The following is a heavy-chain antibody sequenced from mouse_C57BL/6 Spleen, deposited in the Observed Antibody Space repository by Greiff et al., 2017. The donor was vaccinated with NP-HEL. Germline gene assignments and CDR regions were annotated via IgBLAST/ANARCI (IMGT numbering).Heavy chain of an antibody. D-gene: IGHD1-1*01. CDR2: IDPEDGET. CDR3: ARSPSYYGSSHWYFEV. Sequence: EVHLVESGAELVKPGASVKLSCTASGFNIKDYYMHWVKQRTEQGLEWIGRIDPEDGETKYAPKFQGKAPITAATSSNTAYLQLSSLTSEDTAVYYCARSPSYYGSSHWYFEVWGTGTTVTVSS. V-gene: IGHV14-2*01. J-gene: IGHJ1*03. CDR1: GFNIKDYY.